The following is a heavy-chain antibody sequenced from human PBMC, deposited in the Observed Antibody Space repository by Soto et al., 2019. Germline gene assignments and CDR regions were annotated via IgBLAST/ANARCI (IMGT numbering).Heavy chain of an antibody. CDR2: IYYSGST. Sequence: PSETLSLTCTVSGGSISSYYWSWIRQPPGKGLEWIGYIYYSGSTNYNPSLKSRVTISVDTSKNQFSLKLSSVTAADTAVDYCAIGNPWDSGVDWGQGTLVTVSS. CDR1: GGSISSYY. J-gene: IGHJ4*02. V-gene: IGHV4-59*01. CDR3: AIGNPWDSGVD. D-gene: IGHD3-10*01.